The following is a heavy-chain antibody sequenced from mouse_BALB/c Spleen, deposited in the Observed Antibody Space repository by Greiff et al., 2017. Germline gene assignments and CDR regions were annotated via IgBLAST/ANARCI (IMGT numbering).Heavy chain of an antibody. CDR3: ARGIWGNYFDY. J-gene: IGHJ2*01. V-gene: IGHV1S56*01. CDR1: GYTFTSYY. CDR2: IYPGNVNT. Sequence: QVQLQQSGPELVKPGASVRISCKASGYTFTSYYIHWVKQRPGQGLEWIGWIYPGNVNTKYNEKFKGKATLTADKSSSTAYMQLSSLTSEDSAVYFCARGIWGNYFDYWGQGTTLTVSS. D-gene: IGHD1-1*02.